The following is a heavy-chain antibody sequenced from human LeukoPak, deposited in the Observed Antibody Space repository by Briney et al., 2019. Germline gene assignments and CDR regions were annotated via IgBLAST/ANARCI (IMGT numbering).Heavy chain of an antibody. CDR1: GYSISSGYY. D-gene: IGHD1-26*01. CDR2: IYHSGST. Sequence: SETLSLTCTVSGYSISSGYYWGWIRQPPGKGLEWIGGIYHSGSTYYNPSLKSRVTISVDTSKNQFSLKLSSVTAADTAVYYCARVRRGSYYSDYWGQGTLVTVSS. V-gene: IGHV4-38-2*02. J-gene: IGHJ4*02. CDR3: ARVRRGSYYSDY.